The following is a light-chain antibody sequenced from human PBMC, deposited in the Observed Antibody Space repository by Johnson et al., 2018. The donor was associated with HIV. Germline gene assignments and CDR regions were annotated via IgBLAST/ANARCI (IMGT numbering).Light chain of an antibody. CDR2: ENN. CDR1: ISDVVNYA. CDR3: LPGDTGPRTYI. J-gene: IGLJ1*01. Sequence: QSVLTQPPSVSAAPGQKVTISCSGGISDVVNYAESWCHRLPGTATKLLFYENNIRPSGIPERFSGSQSGSSATLGITGRWPADEGDYYCLPGDTGPRTYIFGSGTKVTVL. V-gene: IGLV1-41*01.